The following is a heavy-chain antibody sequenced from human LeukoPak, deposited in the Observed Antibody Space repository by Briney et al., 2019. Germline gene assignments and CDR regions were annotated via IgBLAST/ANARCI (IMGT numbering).Heavy chain of an antibody. V-gene: IGHV1-69*01. J-gene: IGHJ4*02. CDR2: IIPIFGTV. CDR1: GGTFTNYA. Sequence: GSSVKVSCKASGGTFTNYATSWVRQAPTQGLEWMGGIIPIFGTVYYVQKFQGRVTITADESTSTAYMELTSLTSEDTAVFYCAREKQWLATQYFDSWGQGTLVTVSS. D-gene: IGHD6-19*01. CDR3: AREKQWLATQYFDS.